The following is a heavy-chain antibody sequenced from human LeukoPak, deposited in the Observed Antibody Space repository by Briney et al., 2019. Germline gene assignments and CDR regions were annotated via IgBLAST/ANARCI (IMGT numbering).Heavy chain of an antibody. J-gene: IGHJ4*02. CDR3: ARGRYCSGDSCYPFDY. CDR1: GYTFTGYY. Sequence: ASVKVSCKASGYTFTGYYTHWVRQAPGQGLEWMGWINPNSGGTYYAQKFQGRVTMTRDTSISTAYMELSRLISDDTAVYYCARGRYCSGDSCYPFDYWGQGTLVTVSS. D-gene: IGHD2-15*01. V-gene: IGHV1-2*02. CDR2: INPNSGGT.